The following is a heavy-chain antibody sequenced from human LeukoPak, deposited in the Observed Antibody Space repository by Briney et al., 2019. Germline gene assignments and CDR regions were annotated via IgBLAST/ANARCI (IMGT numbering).Heavy chain of an antibody. J-gene: IGHJ5*02. D-gene: IGHD1-26*01. CDR1: GYRFTSYW. V-gene: IGHV5-51*01. CDR3: ARLRTSARNDWFDP. CDR2: IYPCDSTT. Sequence: GXSLKISCKGSGYRFTSYWIGWVRQMPGKGLEWMGIIYPCDSTTSYTPSFQGHVTISADNSISTAYLQWSSLKASDTAMYYCARLRTSARNDWFDPWGQGTLVTVSS.